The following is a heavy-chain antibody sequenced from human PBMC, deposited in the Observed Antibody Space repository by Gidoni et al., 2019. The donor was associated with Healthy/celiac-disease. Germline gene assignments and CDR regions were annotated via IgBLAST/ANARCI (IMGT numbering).Heavy chain of an antibody. Sequence: QVQLVESGGGVVQPGRSLRLSCAASGFTVSRYGMNWVRQAPGKGLEWVAVISYDGSNKYYADSVKGRFTISRDNSKNTLYLQMNSLRVEDTAVYYCAKVATIFGVVTSYYFDYWGQGTLVTVSS. V-gene: IGHV3-30*18. CDR2: ISYDGSNK. J-gene: IGHJ4*02. CDR3: AKVATIFGVVTSYYFDY. CDR1: GFTVSRYG. D-gene: IGHD3-3*01.